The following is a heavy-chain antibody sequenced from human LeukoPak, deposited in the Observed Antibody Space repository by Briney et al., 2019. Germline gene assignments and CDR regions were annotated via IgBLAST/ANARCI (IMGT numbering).Heavy chain of an antibody. J-gene: IGHJ4*02. CDR1: GGSINSYY. D-gene: IGHD6-19*01. Sequence: SETLSLTCTVSGGSINSYYWSWIRQPAGKGLEWIGRIYTSGTTNYNPSLKSRVTMSVDTSKKQFSLKLSSVTAADTAVYYCARFAGYSSGWYQGDYWGQGTLVTVSS. V-gene: IGHV4-4*07. CDR3: ARFAGYSSGWYQGDY. CDR2: IYTSGTT.